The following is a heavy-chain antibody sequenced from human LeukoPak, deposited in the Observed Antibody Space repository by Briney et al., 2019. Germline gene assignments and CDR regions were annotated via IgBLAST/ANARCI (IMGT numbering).Heavy chain of an antibody. CDR2: INPNTGCT. D-gene: IGHD2-2*02. Sequence: ASVKASCKASGYTFTGYYMHCVRQAPGQRVESRGWINPNTGCTNYAQKFQGRVTSTRDTSLSTSHLELSRVKSEGHAIDYLCQAAYTPPSGCDYWRQGTLVPVPS. CDR1: GYTFTGYY. CDR3: CQAAYTPPSGCDY. V-gene: IGHV1-2*01. J-gene: IGHJ4*02.